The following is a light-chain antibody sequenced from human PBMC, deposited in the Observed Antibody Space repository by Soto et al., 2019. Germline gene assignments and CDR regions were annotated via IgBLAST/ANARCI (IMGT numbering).Light chain of an antibody. V-gene: IGKV1-5*03. CDR3: QHYKSYSEFS. J-gene: IGKJ3*01. CDR2: KAS. Sequence: DIQMTQSPSTLSGSVGARLTITCRASQTISSWLAWYQQKPGKAPKLLIYKASTLKSGVPSRFSGSGSGTEFTLTIGCLQPDDFATYYGQHYKSYSEFSFGPGTKVDIK. CDR1: QTISSW.